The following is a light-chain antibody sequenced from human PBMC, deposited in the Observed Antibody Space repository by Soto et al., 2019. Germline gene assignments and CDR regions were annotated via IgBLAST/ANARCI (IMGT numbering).Light chain of an antibody. V-gene: IGKV3-20*01. CDR3: QHYGSSPRM. Sequence: EIVLTQSPGTLSLSPGERATLSCRASQSVSSSYLAWYQQKPGQAPRLLIYGVSSRATGIPDRFSGSGSGTDFILTISRLEPEDFAVYYCQHYGSSPRMFGQGTKVDIK. J-gene: IGKJ1*01. CDR2: GVS. CDR1: QSVSSSY.